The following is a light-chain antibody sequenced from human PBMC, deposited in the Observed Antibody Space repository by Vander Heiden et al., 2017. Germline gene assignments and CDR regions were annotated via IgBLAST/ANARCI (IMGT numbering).Light chain of an antibody. CDR2: DVS. J-gene: IGLJ2*01. Sequence: QSALTQPASVSGSPGQSITISCTGTSSDVGGYKYVSWYQQYPGKAPKLIIYDVSNRPLGVCNRFSGSKSGNTASLIISGLQAEDEADYYCSSYTSISTFVVFGGGTKLTVL. V-gene: IGLV2-14*01. CDR3: SSYTSISTFVV. CDR1: SSDVGGYKY.